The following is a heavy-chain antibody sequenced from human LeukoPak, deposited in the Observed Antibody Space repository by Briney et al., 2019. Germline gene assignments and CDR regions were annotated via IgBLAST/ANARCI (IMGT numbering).Heavy chain of an antibody. D-gene: IGHD1-1*01. J-gene: IGHJ3*02. CDR1: GFTFDDYG. CDR2: ISWNSGFV. Sequence: PGGSLRLSCAASGFTFDDYGMNWVRQAPGKGLEWVSGISWNSGFVVYADSVEGRFTISRDNAKNSLYLEMNSLRPEDTALYYCARGTHRNRYTDALDIWGQGTVVTVSS. V-gene: IGHV3-9*01. CDR3: ARGTHRNRYTDALDI.